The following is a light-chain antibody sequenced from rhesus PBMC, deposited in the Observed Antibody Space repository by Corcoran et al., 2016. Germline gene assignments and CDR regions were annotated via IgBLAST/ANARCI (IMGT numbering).Light chain of an antibody. V-gene: IGKV1-33*02. CDR3: QHGYGTPLT. Sequence: DIQMTQSPSSLSASVGDTVTITCRASQGISNNLAWYQQKPGKVPKLLIDSASPLQSGVPSSLSGSGAWTDFTLTISSLQPEDFASYYCQHGYGTPLTFGGGTKVEIK. CDR2: SAS. J-gene: IGKJ4*01. CDR1: QGISNN.